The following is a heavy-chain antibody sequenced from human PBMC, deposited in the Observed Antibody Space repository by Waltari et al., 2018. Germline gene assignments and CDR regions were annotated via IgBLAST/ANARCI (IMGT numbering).Heavy chain of an antibody. D-gene: IGHD3-22*01. CDR3: ARHLVRLRGYYYDSSGLDY. J-gene: IGHJ4*02. CDR2: INHSGST. CDR1: GGSFSGYY. V-gene: IGHV4-34*01. Sequence: QVQLQQWGAGLLKPSETLSLTCAVYGGSFSGYYWSWIRQPPGKGLEWIGEINHSGSTNYNPSLKSRVTISVDTSKNQFSLKLSSVTAADTAVYYCARHLVRLRGYYYDSSGLDYWGQGTLVTVSS.